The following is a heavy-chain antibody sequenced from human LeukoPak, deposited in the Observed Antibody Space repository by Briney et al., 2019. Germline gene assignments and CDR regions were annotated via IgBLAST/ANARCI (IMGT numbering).Heavy chain of an antibody. J-gene: IGHJ5*02. V-gene: IGHV3-23*01. CDR1: GFTFLTYA. Sequence: PGGSLRLSCAASGFTFLTYAMNWVRQAPGEGLEWVAGISGGSGSTYYADSVKGRFTVSRDNSKSTLYLQMNSLRAADTVVYYWAKGFSTYVYNWFDPWGQGTLVTVSS. CDR3: AKGFSTYVYNWFDP. CDR2: ISGGSGST. D-gene: IGHD3-16*01.